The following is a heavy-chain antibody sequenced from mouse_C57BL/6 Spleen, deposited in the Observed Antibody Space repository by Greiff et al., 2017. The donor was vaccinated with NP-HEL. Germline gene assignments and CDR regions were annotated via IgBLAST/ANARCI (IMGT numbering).Heavy chain of an antibody. D-gene: IGHD1-1*01. J-gene: IGHJ2*01. CDR2: IDPEDGDT. CDR3: TTIIITTVVKGDY. V-gene: IGHV14-1*01. CDR1: GFNIKDYY. Sequence: EVQLQQSGAELVRPGASVKLSCTASGFNIKDYYMHWVKQRPEQGLEWIGRIDPEDGDTEYAPKFQGKATMTADTSSNTAYLQLSSLTSEDTAVYYCTTIIITTVVKGDYWGQGTTLTVSS.